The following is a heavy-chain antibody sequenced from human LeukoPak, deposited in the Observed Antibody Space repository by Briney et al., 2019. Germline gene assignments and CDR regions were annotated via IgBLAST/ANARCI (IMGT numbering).Heavy chain of an antibody. V-gene: IGHV1-69*13. CDR1: GGTFSSYA. J-gene: IGHJ5*02. D-gene: IGHD3-3*01. Sequence: SVKVSCKTSGGTFSSYAISWVRQAPGQGLEWMGGIIPIFGTANYAQKFQGRVTITADESTSTAYMELSSLRSEDTAVYYCARAPGDFWSGYNSWFDPWGQGTLVTVSS. CDR3: ARAPGDFWSGYNSWFDP. CDR2: IIPIFGTA.